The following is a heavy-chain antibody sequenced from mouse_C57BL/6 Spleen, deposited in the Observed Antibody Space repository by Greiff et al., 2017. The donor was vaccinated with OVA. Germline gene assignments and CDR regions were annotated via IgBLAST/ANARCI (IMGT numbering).Heavy chain of an antibody. CDR2: IYPRSGNT. V-gene: IGHV1-81*01. Sequence: QVQLKESGAELARPGASVKLSCKASGYTFTSYGISWVKQRTGQGLEWIGEIYPRSGNTYYNEKFKGKATLTADKSSSTAYMELRSLTSEDSAVYFCAKRRDSSVYFDYWGQGTTRTVSS. D-gene: IGHD3-2*02. J-gene: IGHJ2*01. CDR1: GYTFTSYG. CDR3: AKRRDSSVYFDY.